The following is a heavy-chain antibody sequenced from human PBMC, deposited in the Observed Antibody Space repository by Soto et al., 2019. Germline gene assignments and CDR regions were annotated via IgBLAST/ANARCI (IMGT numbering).Heavy chain of an antibody. Sequence: SVKVSCKASGGSISSYTISWVQQAPGQGLEWMGRIIPILGIANYAQKFQGRVTITADKSTSTAYMELSSLRSEDTAVYYCAREDIVVVVAATIYYYMDVWGKGTTVTVSS. V-gene: IGHV1-69*04. CDR2: IIPILGIA. D-gene: IGHD2-15*01. CDR3: AREDIVVVVAATIYYYMDV. CDR1: GGSISSYT. J-gene: IGHJ6*03.